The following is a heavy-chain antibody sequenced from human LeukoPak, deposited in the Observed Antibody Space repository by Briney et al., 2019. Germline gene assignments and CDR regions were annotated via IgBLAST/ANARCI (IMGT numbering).Heavy chain of an antibody. Sequence: SETLPLTCAVSGGSISSSNWWSWVRQPAGKGLEWIGRIYASGNTNYNPSLKGRVTMTVDTSKNQFSLNLSSVTAADTAVYYCARGRGSSWYYFDSWGQGTLVTVSS. D-gene: IGHD6-13*01. V-gene: IGHV4-4*07. J-gene: IGHJ4*02. CDR3: ARGRGSSWYYFDS. CDR2: IYASGNT. CDR1: GGSISSSNW.